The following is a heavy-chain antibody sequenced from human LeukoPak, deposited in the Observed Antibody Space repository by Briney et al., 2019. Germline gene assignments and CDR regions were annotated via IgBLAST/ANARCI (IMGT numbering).Heavy chain of an antibody. V-gene: IGHV1-46*01. CDR1: GYTFTTYY. CDR2: INPSGGNT. Sequence: ASVKVSCKASGYTFTTYYMHWVRQAPGQGLEWMGIINPSGGNTSYAQKFQGRVTMTRDTSTSTVFMELSSLRSEDTAVYYCARVLPPTYDSSGYYPYYYYGMDVWGQGTTVTVSS. CDR3: ARVLPPTYDSSGYYPYYYYGMDV. J-gene: IGHJ6*02. D-gene: IGHD3-22*01.